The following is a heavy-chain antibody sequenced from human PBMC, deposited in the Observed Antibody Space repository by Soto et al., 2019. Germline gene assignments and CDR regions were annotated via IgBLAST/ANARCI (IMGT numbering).Heavy chain of an antibody. Sequence: EVQLLESGGGMVEPRGCLKLSCVASGFSFGTYVMNWVRQAPGKGLEWVSGVSGSGGRVYSADSVKGRFTISRDNSRNTLYLQMNSLRAEDTAIYYCAMTRLYDTGTNDYHRDALDIWGQGTQVTVAS. J-gene: IGHJ3*02. CDR3: AMTRLYDTGTNDYHRDALDI. V-gene: IGHV3-23*01. CDR2: VSGSGGRV. CDR1: GFSFGTYV. D-gene: IGHD3-22*01.